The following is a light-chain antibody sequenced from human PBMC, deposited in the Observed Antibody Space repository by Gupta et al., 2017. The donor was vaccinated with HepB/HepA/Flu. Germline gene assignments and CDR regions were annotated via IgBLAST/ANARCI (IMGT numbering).Light chain of an antibody. Sequence: SSELPQDPAVSVALGQTVRITCQGDILRGHFVSWYQQKPRQAPILVIYGKNNRPSEIPDRFSGSSSGDIASLTITGAQAEDEADYYCNCRDSSGNHLVFGGGTKLTV. CDR1: ILRGHF. V-gene: IGLV3-19*01. J-gene: IGLJ2*01. CDR2: GKN. CDR3: NCRDSSGNHLV.